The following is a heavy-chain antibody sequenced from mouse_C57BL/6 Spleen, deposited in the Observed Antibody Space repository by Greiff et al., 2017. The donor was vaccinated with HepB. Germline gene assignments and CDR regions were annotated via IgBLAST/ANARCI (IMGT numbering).Heavy chain of an antibody. D-gene: IGHD1-1*01. Sequence: VQLQQSGPELVKPGASVKLSCKASGYTFTSYDINWVKQRPGPGLEWFGWIYPRDGRTKYNEKFKGKATLTVYTSSSNAYMELHSLTSADAAVYFCASATVVATEVWYFDVWGTGTTVTVSS. CDR2: IYPRDGRT. J-gene: IGHJ1*03. CDR3: ASATVVATEVWYFDV. CDR1: GYTFTSYD. V-gene: IGHV1-85*01.